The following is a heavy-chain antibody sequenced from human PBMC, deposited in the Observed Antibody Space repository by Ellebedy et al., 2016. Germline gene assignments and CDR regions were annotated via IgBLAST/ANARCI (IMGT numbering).Heavy chain of an antibody. V-gene: IGHV3-7*01. CDR3: ATKHY. J-gene: IGHJ4*02. CDR2: INLDGSEK. CDR1: GFTFNNYW. Sequence: GESLKISCAASGFTFNNYWMTWVRQAPGKGLEWVANINLDGSEKYYVDSVKGRFTISRDNAKNSLYLQMNSLRDEDTAMYYCATKHYWGQGTLVTVSS.